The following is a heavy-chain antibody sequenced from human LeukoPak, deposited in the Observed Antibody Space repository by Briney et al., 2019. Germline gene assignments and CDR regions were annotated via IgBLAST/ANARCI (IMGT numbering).Heavy chain of an antibody. D-gene: IGHD3-10*01. CDR2: ISSSSSYI. CDR3: ARGWFGEFDY. CDR1: GFTFSSYS. J-gene: IGHJ4*02. V-gene: IGHV3-21*01. Sequence: TGGSLRLSCAASGFTFSSYSMNWVRQAPGKGLEWVSSISSSSSYIYYADSVKGRFTISRDNAKNSLYLQMNSLRAEDTAVYYCARGWFGEFDYWGQGTLVTVSS.